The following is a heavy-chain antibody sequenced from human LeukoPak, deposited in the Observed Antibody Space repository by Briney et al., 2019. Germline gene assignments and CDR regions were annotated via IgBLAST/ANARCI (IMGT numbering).Heavy chain of an antibody. J-gene: IGHJ4*02. Sequence: SETLSLTCTVSGGSISSSSYYWGWIRQPPGKGLEWIGYIYYSGSTNYNPSLKSRVTISVDTSKNQFSLKLASVTTADTAVYYCARDRWLGYWGQGTLVTVSS. CDR3: ARDRWLGY. CDR2: IYYSGST. V-gene: IGHV4-61*01. CDR1: GGSISSSSYY. D-gene: IGHD5-12*01.